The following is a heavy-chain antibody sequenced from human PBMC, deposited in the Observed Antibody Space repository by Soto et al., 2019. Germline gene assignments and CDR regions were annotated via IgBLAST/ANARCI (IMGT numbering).Heavy chain of an antibody. V-gene: IGHV3-74*01. CDR2: IESDGSSP. Sequence: PGGSPRLSCAASGFTFSSYWMHWVRQAPGKGLVWVSRIESDGSSPIYADSVKGRFTISRDNAKNTLYLQMNSLRAEDTAVYYCAKSNWFDPWGQGTLVTVSS. J-gene: IGHJ5*02. CDR3: AKSNWFDP. CDR1: GFTFSSYW.